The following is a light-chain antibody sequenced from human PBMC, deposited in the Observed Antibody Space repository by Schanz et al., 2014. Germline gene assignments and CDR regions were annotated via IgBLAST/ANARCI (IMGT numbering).Light chain of an antibody. J-gene: IGKJ4*01. CDR2: GAS. CDR1: QSVSISY. CDR3: QQHANWLT. Sequence: EIVLTQSPGTLSLSPGERATLSCRASQSVSISYLAWYQQRPGQAPRLLIYGASSRATAIPDRFSGSGSGTDFTLTISRLEPEDFAIYYCQQHANWLTFGGGTKVEIK. V-gene: IGKV3D-20*02.